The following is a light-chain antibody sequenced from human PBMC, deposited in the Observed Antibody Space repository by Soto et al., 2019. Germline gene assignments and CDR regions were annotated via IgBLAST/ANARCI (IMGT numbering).Light chain of an antibody. Sequence: EIVLTQSPATLSFSPGERATLSCRASQSVSSYLAWYQQKPGQTPRPLIYDASNRATGIPARFSGSGSGTDFTLTISSLEPEDFAVYYCQQRTSWPITFGQGTRLDIK. V-gene: IGKV3-11*01. CDR1: QSVSSY. CDR2: DAS. CDR3: QQRTSWPIT. J-gene: IGKJ5*01.